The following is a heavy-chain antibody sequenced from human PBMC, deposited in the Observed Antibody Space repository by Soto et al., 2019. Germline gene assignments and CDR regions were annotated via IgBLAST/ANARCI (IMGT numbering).Heavy chain of an antibody. CDR2: ISGSGGST. CDR3: AKGGYCISTSCYVDY. J-gene: IGHJ4*02. V-gene: IGHV3-23*01. D-gene: IGHD2-2*01. CDR1: GFTFSSYA. Sequence: GGSLRLSCAASGFTFSSYAMSWVRQAPGRGLEWVSAISGSGGSTYYADSVKDRFTISRDNSKNTLYLQMNSLRAEDTAVYYCAKGGYCISTSCYVDYWGQGTLVTVSS.